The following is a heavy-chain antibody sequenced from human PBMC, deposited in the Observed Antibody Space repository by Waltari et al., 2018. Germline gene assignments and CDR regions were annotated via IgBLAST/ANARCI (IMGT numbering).Heavy chain of an antibody. CDR2: IRSEANSYAT. CDR1: GITFSDSS. Sequence: EVQLVDSGGDLVQPGGSLKLSCAASGITFSDSSIHWVRQAPGKGLEWFGRIRSEANSYATAFAASVNGRFTIFRDDSKKTAYLQMNTLMSEDTALYYCTRSGTTTVAFDIWGQGTMVTVSS. J-gene: IGHJ3*02. D-gene: IGHD1-1*01. CDR3: TRSGTTTVAFDI. V-gene: IGHV3-73*01.